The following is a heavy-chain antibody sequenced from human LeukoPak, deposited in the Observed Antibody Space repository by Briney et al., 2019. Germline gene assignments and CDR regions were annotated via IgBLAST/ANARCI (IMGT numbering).Heavy chain of an antibody. CDR2: ISSSSSTI. V-gene: IGHV3-48*02. CDR1: GFTFSSYA. J-gene: IGHJ6*02. D-gene: IGHD3-10*01. CDR3: ARDGDYSYYYYYGMDV. Sequence: PGVSLRLSCSASGFTFSSYAMHWVRQAPGKGLEWVSYISSSSSTIYYADSVKGRFTISRDNAKNSLYLQMNSLRDEDTAVYYCARDGDYSYYYYYGMDVWGQGTTVTVSS.